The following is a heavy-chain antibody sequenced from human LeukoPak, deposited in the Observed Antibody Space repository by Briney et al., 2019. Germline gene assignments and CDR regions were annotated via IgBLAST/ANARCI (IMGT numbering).Heavy chain of an antibody. D-gene: IGHD3-9*01. CDR3: ARGYYDILTGPKEFDY. CDR1: GGSISSSSYY. CDR2: IYYSGST. V-gene: IGHV4-39*07. J-gene: IGHJ4*02. Sequence: SETLSLTCTVSGGSISSSSYYWGWIRQPPGKGLEWIGSIYYSGSTYYNPSLKSRVTISVDTSKNQFSLKLSSVTAADTAVYYCARGYYDILTGPKEFDYWGQGTLVTVSS.